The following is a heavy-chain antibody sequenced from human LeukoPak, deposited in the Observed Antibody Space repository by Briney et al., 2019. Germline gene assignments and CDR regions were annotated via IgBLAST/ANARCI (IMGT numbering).Heavy chain of an antibody. CDR2: IVVGSGNT. Sequence: SVKVSCKASGFTFTSSAIQWLRQARGQRLEGIGLIVVGSGNTNYAQKFQERVTITRDMTTSTAYMELSSLRSEDTAVYYCAADQTGVGYCDGDCYSYWGQGALVTVSS. J-gene: IGHJ4*02. CDR3: AADQTGVGYCDGDCYSY. D-gene: IGHD2-21*01. CDR1: GFTFTSSA. V-gene: IGHV1-58*02.